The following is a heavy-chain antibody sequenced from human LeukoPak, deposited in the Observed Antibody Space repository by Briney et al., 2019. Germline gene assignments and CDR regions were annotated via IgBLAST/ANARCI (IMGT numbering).Heavy chain of an antibody. D-gene: IGHD6-13*01. Sequence: GALRLSCAASGFTFSSYEMNWVRQAPGKGLEWVSYISSSGSTIYYTDSVKGRFTVSRDNAKNSLSLELNSLRVDDTAIYYCARVGSTAEAGTPDYWGQGTLVTVSS. CDR2: ISSSGSTI. CDR3: ARVGSTAEAGTPDY. CDR1: GFTFSSYE. V-gene: IGHV3-48*03. J-gene: IGHJ4*02.